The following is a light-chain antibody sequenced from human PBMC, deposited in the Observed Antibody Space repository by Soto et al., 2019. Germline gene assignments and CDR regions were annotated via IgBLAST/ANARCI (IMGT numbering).Light chain of an antibody. CDR1: SSDVGGYNY. CDR2: DVS. J-gene: IGLJ1*01. Sequence: QSALTQPASMSGSPGQSITISCTGTSSDVGGYNYVSWYQQHPGKAPKLMIYDVSNRPSGVSNRFSGSKSGNTASLTISGLQAEDEADYYCSSYTSSSTLLYVFGTGTKLTV. CDR3: SSYTSSSTLLYV. V-gene: IGLV2-14*01.